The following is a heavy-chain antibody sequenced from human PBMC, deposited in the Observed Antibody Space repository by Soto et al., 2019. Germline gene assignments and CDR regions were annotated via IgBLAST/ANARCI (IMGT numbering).Heavy chain of an antibody. D-gene: IGHD4-4*01. Sequence: TVSSNYMSWVRQAPGKGLEWVGHIRTRPDGGATDYAAPVKGRFTISIHDSKNTLYLQMNSLKTEDTAVYYCATDDLGLQNRNYYYGMDVWGQGTTVTVSS. CDR3: ATDDLGLQNRNYYYGMDV. CDR1: TVSSNY. J-gene: IGHJ6*02. CDR2: IRTRPDGGAT. V-gene: IGHV3-15*01.